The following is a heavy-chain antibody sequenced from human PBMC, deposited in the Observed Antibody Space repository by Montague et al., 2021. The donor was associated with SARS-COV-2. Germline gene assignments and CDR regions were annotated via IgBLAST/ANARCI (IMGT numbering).Heavy chain of an antibody. V-gene: IGHV3-21*01. Sequence: SLSLSCAASGFTFSSYSVNWVRQAPGKGLEWVSSISSSSSYIYYADSVKGRFTISRDNAKNSLYLQMNSLRAEDTAVYYCARGPYSSDQLFHYYYGMDVWGQGTTVTVSS. CDR1: GFTFSSYS. CDR2: ISSSSSYI. D-gene: IGHD6-19*01. J-gene: IGHJ6*02. CDR3: ARGPYSSDQLFHYYYGMDV.